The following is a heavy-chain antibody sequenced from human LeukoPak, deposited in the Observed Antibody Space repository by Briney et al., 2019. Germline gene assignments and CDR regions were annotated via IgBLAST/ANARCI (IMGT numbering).Heavy chain of an antibody. CDR2: INHSGGT. Sequence: SETLSLTCAVYGGSFSGYYWSWIRQPPGKGLEWIGEINHSGGTNYNLSLKSRVTISVDTSKNQFSLKLSSVTAADTAVYYCARVKRYCSGGSCSGYYFDYWGQGTLVTVSS. D-gene: IGHD2-15*01. J-gene: IGHJ4*02. CDR1: GGSFSGYY. CDR3: ARVKRYCSGGSCSGYYFDY. V-gene: IGHV4-34*01.